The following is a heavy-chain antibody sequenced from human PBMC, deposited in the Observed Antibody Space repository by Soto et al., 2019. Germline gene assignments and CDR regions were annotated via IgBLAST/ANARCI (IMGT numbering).Heavy chain of an antibody. CDR3: ARSGYDILTGYPY. Sequence: SETLSLTCAVYGGSFSGYYWSWIRQPPGKGLEWIGEINHSGSTNYNPSLKSRVTISVDTSKNQSSLKLSSVTAADKAVYYCARSGYDILTGYPYWGQGTLVTVSS. J-gene: IGHJ4*02. D-gene: IGHD3-9*01. CDR1: GGSFSGYY. CDR2: INHSGST. V-gene: IGHV4-34*01.